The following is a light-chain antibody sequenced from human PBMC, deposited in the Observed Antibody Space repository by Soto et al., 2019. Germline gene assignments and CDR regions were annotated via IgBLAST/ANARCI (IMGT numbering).Light chain of an antibody. CDR3: CSYTSSSTLVYV. CDR1: SSDIGGYNY. J-gene: IGLJ1*01. V-gene: IGLV2-14*01. CDR2: DVS. Sequence: QSVLTQPASVSGSPGQSTTISCTGTSSDIGGYNYVSWYQQFPGKAPKLMIFDVSNRPSGISSRFSGSRSDNTASLTISGLQAEDEADYYCCSYTSSSTLVYVFGTGTKVTVL.